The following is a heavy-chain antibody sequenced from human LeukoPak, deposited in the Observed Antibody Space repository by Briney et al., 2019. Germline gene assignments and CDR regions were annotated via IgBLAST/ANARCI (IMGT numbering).Heavy chain of an antibody. CDR1: GFTFSSYV. J-gene: IGHJ4*02. Sequence: GGSLSLSFVASGFTFSSYVMHWVRQAPGKGLEYVSSISSNGVNAYYANSVKGRFTISRDNSKNTLYLQMGSLGAEDMAVYYCARASYTTTWHHLDYWGQGTLVTVSS. CDR3: ARASYTTTWHHLDY. D-gene: IGHD3-16*01. CDR2: ISSNGVNA. V-gene: IGHV3-64*01.